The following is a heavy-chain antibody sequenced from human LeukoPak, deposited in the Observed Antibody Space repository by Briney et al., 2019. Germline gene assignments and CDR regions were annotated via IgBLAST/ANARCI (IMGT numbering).Heavy chain of an antibody. J-gene: IGHJ4*02. V-gene: IGHV1-18*01. CDR3: AVFYGSGSYYFDY. CDR1: GYTFTSYG. Sequence: ASVKVSCKASGYTFTSYGISWVRQAPGQGLEWMGWISAYNGNTNYAQKLQGRVTMTTDTSTSTAHMELRSLRSDDTAVYYCAVFYGSGSYYFDYWGQGTLVTVSS. CDR2: ISAYNGNT. D-gene: IGHD3-10*01.